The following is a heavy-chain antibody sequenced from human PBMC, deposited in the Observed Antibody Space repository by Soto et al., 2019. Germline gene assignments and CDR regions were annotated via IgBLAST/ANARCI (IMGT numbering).Heavy chain of an antibody. CDR3: AKDKRYSGYEDAFDI. Sequence: PGGSLRLSCAASGFTFDDYAMHWVRQAPGKGLEWVSGISWNSGSIGYADSVKGRFTISRDNAKNSLYLQMNSLRAEDTALYYCAKDKRYSGYEDAFDIWGQGTMVTVSS. D-gene: IGHD5-12*01. CDR2: ISWNSGSI. CDR1: GFTFDDYA. J-gene: IGHJ3*02. V-gene: IGHV3-9*01.